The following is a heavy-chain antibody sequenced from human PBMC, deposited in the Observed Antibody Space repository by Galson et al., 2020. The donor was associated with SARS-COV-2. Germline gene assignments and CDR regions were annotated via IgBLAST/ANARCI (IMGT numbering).Heavy chain of an antibody. CDR2: IYPGDSET. Sequence: GESLKISCKGSGYGFSSYYIAWVRQMPGKGLEWMGLIYPGDSETRYSPSFQGQVTISADKSISTVYLQWSNLRASDTAVYYCARNAMVRSSNYYDLDVWGGGTTVTVSS. CDR1: GYGFSSYY. J-gene: IGHJ6*03. CDR3: ARNAMVRSSNYYDLDV. D-gene: IGHD5-18*01. V-gene: IGHV5-51*01.